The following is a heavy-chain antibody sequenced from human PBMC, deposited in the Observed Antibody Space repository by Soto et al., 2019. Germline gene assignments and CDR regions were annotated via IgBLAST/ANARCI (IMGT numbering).Heavy chain of an antibody. CDR3: ARTGGMDV. J-gene: IGHJ6*02. CDR2: INHSGDT. V-gene: IGHV4-34*01. Sequence: QVQLQQWGAGLLRPSETLSLTCAVYGGSFRDFYWSWLRQTPEKGLEWIGEINHSGDTKYNPSLESRVTISVDTSKNQFSLKVNFVTPADTAVYYCARTGGMDVWGPGATVTVSS. CDR1: GGSFRDFY.